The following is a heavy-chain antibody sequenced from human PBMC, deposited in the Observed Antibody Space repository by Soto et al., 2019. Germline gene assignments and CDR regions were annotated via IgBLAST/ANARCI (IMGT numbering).Heavy chain of an antibody. CDR1: GFMFNNSA. Sequence: GGSLRLSCKASGFMFNNSAMTWVRQAPGQGLQWVASVSENGGSRGGTYYADSVKGRFTISRDNSKNTLYLQLDSLTGADTAVYYCARAKAVVIAALDIWGQGTMVTVSS. CDR3: ARAKAVVIAALDI. V-gene: IGHV3-23*01. J-gene: IGHJ3*02. D-gene: IGHD2-21*01. CDR2: VSENGGSRGGT.